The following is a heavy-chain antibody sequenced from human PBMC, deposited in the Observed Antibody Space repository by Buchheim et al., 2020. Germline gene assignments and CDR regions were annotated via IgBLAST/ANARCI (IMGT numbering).Heavy chain of an antibody. CDR2: IYNGVTT. CDR1: GGSISSGGYY. J-gene: IGHJ4*02. D-gene: IGHD3-22*01. V-gene: IGHV4-31*03. CDR3: ARAGYYDSRGYLGDFDY. Sequence: VQLQESGPGLVKPSQTLSLTCTVSGGSISSGGYYWNWIRHHPGKGLEWIGYIYNGVTTHYNPSLRSRLIISLDTSENKLSLKLSSVTAADTAVYYCARAGYYDSRGYLGDFDYWGQGTL.